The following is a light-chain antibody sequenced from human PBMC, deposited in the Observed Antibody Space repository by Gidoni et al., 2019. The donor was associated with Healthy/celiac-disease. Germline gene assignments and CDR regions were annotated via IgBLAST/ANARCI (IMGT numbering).Light chain of an antibody. Sequence: DIVLPQSPGTLSLSPGERATLSCRASQSVSSSYLAWYQQKPGQAPRLLIYGASSRATGLTDRVSGSGSGTDFTLTISRLEPEDFAVYYCQQYGSSTWTCGQGTKVEIK. J-gene: IGKJ1*01. V-gene: IGKV3-20*01. CDR2: GAS. CDR1: QSVSSSY. CDR3: QQYGSSTWT.